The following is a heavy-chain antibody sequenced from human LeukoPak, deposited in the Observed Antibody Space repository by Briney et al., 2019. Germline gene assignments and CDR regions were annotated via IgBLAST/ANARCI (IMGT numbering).Heavy chain of an antibody. CDR3: AGRLRSLDY. J-gene: IGHJ4*02. CDR2: INHSGST. D-gene: IGHD4-17*01. Sequence: PSETLSLTCAVYGGSFSGYYWSWIRQPPGKGLEWIGEINHSGSTNYNPSLKSRVTISVDTSKNQFSLKLNSVTAADTAVYYCAGRLRSLDYWGQGTLVTVSS. V-gene: IGHV4-34*01. CDR1: GGSFSGYY.